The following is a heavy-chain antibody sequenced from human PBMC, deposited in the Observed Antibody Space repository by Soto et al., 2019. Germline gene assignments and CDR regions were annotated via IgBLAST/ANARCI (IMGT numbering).Heavy chain of an antibody. CDR2: IIPIFGTA. Sequence: SVKVSCKASGGTFSSYAISWVRQAPGQGLEWMGGIIPIFGTANYAQKFQGRVTITADESTSTAYMELSSLRSEDTAVYYCAREGRYSSGWFEYGMDVWGQGTTVTVSS. D-gene: IGHD6-19*01. CDR1: GGTFSSYA. V-gene: IGHV1-69*13. J-gene: IGHJ6*02. CDR3: AREGRYSSGWFEYGMDV.